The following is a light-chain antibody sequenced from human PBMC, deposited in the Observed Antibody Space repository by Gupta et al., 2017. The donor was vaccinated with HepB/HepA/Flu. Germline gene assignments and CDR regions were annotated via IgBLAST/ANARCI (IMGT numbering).Light chain of an antibody. Sequence: QSALTQPASVSASPGQSITISCSGTSTAVGAYDHVSWYQHHPGKAPNLLIYVFNTRHSGVSDCFSGSKSGDTASLTISVLQAEDGADYFCNADTTRSTVVFGGGTKLTVL. CDR1: STAVGAYDH. CDR3: NADTTRSTVV. V-gene: IGLV2-14*03. CDR2: VFN. J-gene: IGLJ2*01.